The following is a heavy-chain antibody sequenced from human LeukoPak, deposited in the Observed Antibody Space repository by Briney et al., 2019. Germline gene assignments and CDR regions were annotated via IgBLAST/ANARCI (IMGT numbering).Heavy chain of an antibody. CDR1: GYSFTDYW. CDR3: ARPSSLYGGTSEDY. CDR2: IYPGDSDT. D-gene: IGHD4-23*01. V-gene: IGHV5-51*01. Sequence: GESLKISCKASGYSFTDYWIVWVRQMPGKGLEWMGAIYPGDSDTRYSPSLDGQVTISADKSVSTSYLQWSSLQASDTAMYYCARPSSLYGGTSEDYWGQGTLVTVSS. J-gene: IGHJ4*02.